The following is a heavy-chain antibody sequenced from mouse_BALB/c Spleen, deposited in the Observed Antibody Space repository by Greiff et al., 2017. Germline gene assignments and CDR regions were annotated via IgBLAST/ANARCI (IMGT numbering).Heavy chain of an antibody. CDR3: ARREPLGYFDY. V-gene: IGHV1S81*02. CDR2: INPSNGRT. CDR1: GYTFTSYW. D-gene: IGHD6-1*01. J-gene: IGHJ2*01. Sequence: VQLQQPGAELVKPGASVKLSCKASGYTFTSYWMHWVKQRPGQGLEWIGEINPSNGRTNYNEKFKSKATLTVDKSSSTAYMQLSSLTSEDSAVYYCARREPLGYFDYWGQGTTLTVSS.